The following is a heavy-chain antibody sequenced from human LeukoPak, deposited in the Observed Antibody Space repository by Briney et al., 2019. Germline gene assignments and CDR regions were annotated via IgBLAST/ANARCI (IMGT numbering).Heavy chain of an antibody. CDR3: ARVASRYSYGSYYYYYMDV. CDR2: MNPNSGNT. CDR1: GYTFTSYD. V-gene: IGHV1-8*03. J-gene: IGHJ6*03. D-gene: IGHD5-18*01. Sequence: ASVKVSCKASGYTFTSYDINWVRQATGQGLEWMGWMNPNSGNTGYAQKFQGRVTITRNTSISTAYMELSSLRSEDTAVYYCARVASRYSYGSYYYYYMDVWGKGTTVTVSS.